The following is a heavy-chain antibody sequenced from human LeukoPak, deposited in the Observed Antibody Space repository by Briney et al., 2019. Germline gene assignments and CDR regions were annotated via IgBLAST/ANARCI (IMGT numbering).Heavy chain of an antibody. V-gene: IGHV4-61*02. CDR1: GGSISSGSYY. J-gene: IGHJ6*03. CDR2: IYTSGST. D-gene: IGHD2-21*02. Sequence: PSETLSLTCTVSGGSISSGSYYWSWIRQPAGKGLEWIGRIYTSGSTNYNPSLKSRVTISVDTSKNQFSLKLSSVTAADTAVYYCARGVTYRLSPPYYYYMDVWGKGTTVTISS. CDR3: ARGVTYRLSPPYYYYMDV.